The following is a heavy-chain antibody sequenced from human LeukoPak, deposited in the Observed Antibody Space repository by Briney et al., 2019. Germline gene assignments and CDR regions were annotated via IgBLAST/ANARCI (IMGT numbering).Heavy chain of an antibody. V-gene: IGHV1-69*02. CDR3: ARAPVIVGATIFDY. CDR2: IIPILGIA. CDR1: GGTFSSYT. Sequence: SVKVSCKASGGTFSSYTISWVRQAPGQGLEWMGRIIPILGIANYAQKFQGRVTITADKSTSTAYMELSSLRYEDTAVYYCARAPVIVGATIFDYWGQGTLVTVSS. J-gene: IGHJ4*02. D-gene: IGHD1-26*01.